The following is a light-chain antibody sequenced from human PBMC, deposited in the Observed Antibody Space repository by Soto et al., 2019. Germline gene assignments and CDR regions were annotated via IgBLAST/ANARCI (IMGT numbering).Light chain of an antibody. CDR3: CSYAGSSTLV. CDR1: SSDVGSYNL. Sequence: QSALTQPASVSGSPGQSITISCTGTSSDVGSYNLVSWYQQHPGKAPKVMIYEGSKRPSGVSNRFSGSKSGNTASLTISGLQAGDEADYYCCSYAGSSTLVFGGGTKLTVL. CDR2: EGS. V-gene: IGLV2-23*01. J-gene: IGLJ2*01.